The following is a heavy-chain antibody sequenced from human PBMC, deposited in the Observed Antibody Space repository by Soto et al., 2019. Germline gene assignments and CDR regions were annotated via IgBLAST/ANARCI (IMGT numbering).Heavy chain of an antibody. J-gene: IGHJ6*02. CDR2: IKQDGSEK. CDR1: GFTFSDYW. D-gene: IGHD3-10*01. V-gene: IGHV3-7*04. CDR3: AREGFRAVRSYYGMDV. Sequence: EVQLVESGGGLVQPGGSLRLSCAASGFTFSDYWMSWVRQAPGKGLEWVANIKQDGSEKYYVDSVKGRFTSSRDNAKKSLYMQMNSMRAEDTAVYYCAREGFRAVRSYYGMDVWGQGTTVTVSS.